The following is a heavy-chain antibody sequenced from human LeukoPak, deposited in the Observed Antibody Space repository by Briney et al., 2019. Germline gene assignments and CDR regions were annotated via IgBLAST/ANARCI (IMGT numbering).Heavy chain of an antibody. J-gene: IGHJ6*03. CDR2: ISGSGGT. D-gene: IGHD6-19*01. CDR1: GFTFSSYA. Sequence: GGSLRLSCAASGFTFSSYAMSWVRQAPGKGLEWVSAISGSGGTYYADSVKGRFTISRDNSKNTLYLQLNSLRAEDTAVYYCAKLGSVAATLPEDYYMDVWGKGTTVTVSS. CDR3: AKLGSVAATLPEDYYMDV. V-gene: IGHV3-23*01.